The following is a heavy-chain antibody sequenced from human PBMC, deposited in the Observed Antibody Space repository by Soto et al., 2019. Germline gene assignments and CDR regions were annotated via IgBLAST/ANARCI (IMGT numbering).Heavy chain of an antibody. CDR1: GFTFSSYD. CDR3: ARGGPRKVLPAAMFYDMDV. D-gene: IGHD2-2*01. V-gene: IGHV3-13*01. J-gene: IGHJ6*03. Sequence: PGGSLRLSCAASGFTFSSYDMHWVRQATGKGLEWVSAIGTAGDTYYPGSVKGRFTISRENAKNSLYLQMNSLRAGDTAVYYCARGGPRKVLPAAMFYDMDVWGKGTTITVSS. CDR2: IGTAGDT.